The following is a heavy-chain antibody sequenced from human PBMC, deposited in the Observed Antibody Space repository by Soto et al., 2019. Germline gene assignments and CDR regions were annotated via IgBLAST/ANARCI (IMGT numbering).Heavy chain of an antibody. V-gene: IGHV1-3*01. Sequence: ASVKVSCKGSGYIFTSYAMHWVRQAPGQRLEWMGWINAGNGNTKYSQKFQGRVTITRDTSASTAYMELSSLRSEDTAVYYCARSIVVVTALDYWGQGTLVTVSS. CDR3: ARSIVVVTALDY. CDR2: INAGNGNT. D-gene: IGHD2-21*02. J-gene: IGHJ4*02. CDR1: GYIFTSYA.